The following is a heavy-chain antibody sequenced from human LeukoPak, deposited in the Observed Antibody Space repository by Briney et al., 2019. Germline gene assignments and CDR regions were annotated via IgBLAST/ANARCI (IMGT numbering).Heavy chain of an antibody. D-gene: IGHD2-8*01. CDR1: GFNFNMFA. J-gene: IGHJ4*02. V-gene: IGHV3-23*01. Sequence: GGSLTLSCTGTGFNFNMFAIHWVRQAPGQGLEWVSGLSRGGSTTNYADSLKGRLTVSRDRSTNTVFLQMNSLRPEDTALYYCAKEQRIRHCSEGVCTEGYYFDYWGQGTLVTVSS. CDR2: LSRGGSTT. CDR3: AKEQRIRHCSEGVCTEGYYFDY.